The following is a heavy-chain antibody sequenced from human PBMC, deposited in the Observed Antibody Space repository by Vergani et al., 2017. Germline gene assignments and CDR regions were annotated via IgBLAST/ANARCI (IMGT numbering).Heavy chain of an antibody. V-gene: IGHV4-61*10. CDR1: GGSVSSGSYY. D-gene: IGHD3-3*01. Sequence: QVQLQESGPGLVKPSETLSLTCTVSGGSVSSGSYYWSWIRQPAGKGLEWIGYIYYSGSTNYNPSLKSRVTISVDTSKNQFSLKLSSVTAADTAVYYWARVPYDFWSGYPTYYMDVWGKGTTVTVSS. CDR2: IYYSGST. J-gene: IGHJ6*03. CDR3: ARVPYDFWSGYPTYYMDV.